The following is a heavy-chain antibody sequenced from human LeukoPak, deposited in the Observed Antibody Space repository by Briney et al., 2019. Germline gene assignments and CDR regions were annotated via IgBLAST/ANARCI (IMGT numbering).Heavy chain of an antibody. CDR1: GGSISSSNW. D-gene: IGHD3-10*01. Sequence: TPSETLSLTCAVSGGSISSSNWWSWVRQPPGRGLEWFGEIYHSGSTNYNPSLKSRVTISVDKSKNQFSLKLSSVTAADTAVYYCTGSIRVRGVIAQALGYWGQGTLVTVSS. CDR2: IYHSGST. CDR3: TGSIRVRGVIAQALGY. J-gene: IGHJ4*02. V-gene: IGHV4-4*02.